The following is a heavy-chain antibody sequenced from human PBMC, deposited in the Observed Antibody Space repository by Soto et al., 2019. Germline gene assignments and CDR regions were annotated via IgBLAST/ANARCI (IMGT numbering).Heavy chain of an antibody. CDR3: TRDRRGTRIYYAMAV. CDR2: IIPIFGTV. CDR1: GCSFRTYT. V-gene: IGHV1-69*13. D-gene: IGHD1-26*01. J-gene: IGHJ6*01. Sequence: ASVKVSCKASGCSFRTYTTSWVRQAPGQGLEWVGGIIPIFGTVNYAQKLRDRVTITADESTSTAYMELTNLRSEDTAVYYCTRDRRGTRIYYAMAVWGQGTTVIVSS.